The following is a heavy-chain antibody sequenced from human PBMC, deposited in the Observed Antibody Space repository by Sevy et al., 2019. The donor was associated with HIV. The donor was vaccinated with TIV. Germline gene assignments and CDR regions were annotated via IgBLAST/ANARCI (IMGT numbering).Heavy chain of an antibody. Sequence: GGSLRLSCAASGFSLNTYLMSWVRQAPGKGLEWVANIKQDGSVTYYVDSVKGRFTISRDNARNFLFLQMNSLRAEDTARYYCVRAVAADGSFWGQGTLVTVSS. V-gene: IGHV3-7*01. D-gene: IGHD6-13*01. CDR2: IKQDGSVT. CDR1: GFSLNTYL. CDR3: VRAVAADGSF. J-gene: IGHJ4*02.